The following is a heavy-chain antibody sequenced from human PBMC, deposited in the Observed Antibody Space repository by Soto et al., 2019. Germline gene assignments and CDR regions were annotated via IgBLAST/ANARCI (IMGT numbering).Heavy chain of an antibody. D-gene: IGHD4-4*01. CDR1: GYNFDRYW. CDR2: VYPGDSDT. J-gene: IGHJ5*02. CDR3: ARPMNPRTTVWFDP. Sequence: PGESLKISCTGSGYNFDRYWIAWVRQMPGKGLEWMGIVYPGDSDTRYRPSFQGQVTISADKSINTAYLQWSSLQASDTAMYYCARPMNPRTTVWFDPWGQGTLVTVSS. V-gene: IGHV5-51*01.